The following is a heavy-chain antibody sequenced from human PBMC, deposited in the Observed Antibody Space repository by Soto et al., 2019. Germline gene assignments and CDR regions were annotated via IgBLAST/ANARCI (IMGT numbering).Heavy chain of an antibody. J-gene: IGHJ5*01. D-gene: IGHD1-26*01. V-gene: IGHV4-34*01. Sequence: PSEALSLTCAVYGGSFSGYSWSGIRQPPGKGLEWIGEINHSGSTNYNPSLKSRVTISVDTSKNQFSLKLSSVTAADTAVYYFARASSGAAEPNLFYSCGQGTLVTVSA. CDR1: GGSFSGYS. CDR3: ARASSGAAEPNLFYS. CDR2: INHSGST.